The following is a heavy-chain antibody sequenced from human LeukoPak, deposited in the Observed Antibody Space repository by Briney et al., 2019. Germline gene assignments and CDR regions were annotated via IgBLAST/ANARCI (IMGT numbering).Heavy chain of an antibody. J-gene: IGHJ4*02. CDR1: GESFSGYY. CDR2: INHSGST. D-gene: IGHD6-6*01. Sequence: PSETLSLTCAVYGESFSGYYWTWIRQPPGKGLEWIGEINHSGSTNYNPSLKSRVTISVDTSKNQFSLKLSSVTAADTAVYYCARSLLEYSSSSGFDYWGQGTLATVSS. V-gene: IGHV4-34*01. CDR3: ARSLLEYSSSSGFDY.